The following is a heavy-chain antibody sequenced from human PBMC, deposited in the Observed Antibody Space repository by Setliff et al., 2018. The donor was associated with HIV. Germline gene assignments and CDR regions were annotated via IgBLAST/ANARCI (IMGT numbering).Heavy chain of an antibody. V-gene: IGHV4-4*07. D-gene: IGHD3-10*01. CDR2: IYNSGTT. J-gene: IGHJ5*02. Sequence: SETLSLTCTISGGSFSSYYWSWIRQPAGRGLEWIGRIYNSGTTNYNPSPKSRVTMSVDTSKNQFSLKLTSVTAADTAVYYCARDRHSSGLGSGGPWGPGILVTVSS. CDR1: GGSFSSYY. CDR3: ARDRHSSGLGSGGP.